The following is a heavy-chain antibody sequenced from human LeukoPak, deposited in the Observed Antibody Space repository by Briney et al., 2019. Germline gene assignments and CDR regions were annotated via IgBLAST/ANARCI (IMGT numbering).Heavy chain of an antibody. CDR1: GFTFSSYA. Sequence: PGGSLRLSCAASGFTFSSYAMSWVRQAPGKGLEWVSAISGSGGSTYYADSVKGRFTISRDNSKNTLYLQMNSLRAKDTAVYYCAGSVQLLYYFDYWGRGTLVTVSS. CDR3: AGSVQLLYYFDY. J-gene: IGHJ4*02. D-gene: IGHD2-2*01. V-gene: IGHV3-23*01. CDR2: ISGSGGST.